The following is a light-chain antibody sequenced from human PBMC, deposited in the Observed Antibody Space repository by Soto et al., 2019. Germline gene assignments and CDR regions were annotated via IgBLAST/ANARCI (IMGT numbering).Light chain of an antibody. CDR2: SAC. CDR3: QQSYRLPLT. J-gene: IGKJ4*01. CDR1: QRISTF. Sequence: DIQMTQSPSSLSAFVGDSVTITCHASQRISTFLNWYHQKPGKAPKLLIYSACFLQSGVPSHFSGNGSGTDFTLSIVTLQPEDFGTYYCQQSYRLPLTFGGGTKVEI. V-gene: IGKV1-39*01.